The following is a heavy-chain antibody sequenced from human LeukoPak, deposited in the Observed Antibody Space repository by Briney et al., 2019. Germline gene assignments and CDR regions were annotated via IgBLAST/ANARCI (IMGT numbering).Heavy chain of an antibody. D-gene: IGHD3-10*01. Sequence: SETLSLTCTVSGGSISSYYWSWIRQPAGKGLEWIGRTYTSGSTNYNPSLKRRVTMSVDTSKNPFSLKLSSVTAADTAVYYCARVIWFGELSNNWFDPWGQGTLVTVSS. CDR2: TYTSGST. V-gene: IGHV4-4*07. CDR3: ARVIWFGELSNNWFDP. J-gene: IGHJ5*02. CDR1: GGSISSYY.